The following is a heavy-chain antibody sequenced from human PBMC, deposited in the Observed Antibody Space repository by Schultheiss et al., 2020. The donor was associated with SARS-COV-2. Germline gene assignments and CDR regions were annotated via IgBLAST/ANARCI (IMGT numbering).Heavy chain of an antibody. CDR1: GFTFSNYG. V-gene: IGHV3-33*01. CDR2: IWYDGSHQ. Sequence: GGSLRLSCSGSGFTFSNYGIHWVRQAPGRGLEWVAVIWYDGSHQKYADSVKGRFTISRDNSKNTLCLQMDSLRDEDTAVYFCARDCNAGQCYSLDYWGQGTLVTVSS. CDR3: ARDCNAGQCYSLDY. D-gene: IGHD2-15*01. J-gene: IGHJ4*02.